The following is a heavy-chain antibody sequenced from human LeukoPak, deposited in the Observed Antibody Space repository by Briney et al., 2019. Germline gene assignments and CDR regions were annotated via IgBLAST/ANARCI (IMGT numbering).Heavy chain of an antibody. CDR3: ARVGGSSSRLIYYFDY. CDR2: ISYDGSNK. Sequence: GGSLRLSCAASGFTFSSYAMHWVRQAPGKGLEWVAVISYDGSNKYYADSVKGRFTISRDNSKNTLYLQMNSLRAEDTAVYYCARVGGSSSRLIYYFDYWGQGTLVTVSS. J-gene: IGHJ4*02. CDR1: GFTFSSYA. V-gene: IGHV3-30-3*01. D-gene: IGHD6-13*01.